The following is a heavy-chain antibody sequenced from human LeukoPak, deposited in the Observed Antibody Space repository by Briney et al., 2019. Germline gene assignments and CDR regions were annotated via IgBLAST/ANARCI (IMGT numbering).Heavy chain of an antibody. CDR1: GYSISSGYY. D-gene: IGHD3-3*01. CDR2: IYHSGST. Sequence: SETLSLTCAVSGYSISSGYYWGWIRQPPGKGLEWIGSIYHSGSTYYDPSLKSRVTISVDTSKNQFSLKLSSVTAADTAVYYCARLRTYDFWSGYYGGEDYWGQGTPVTVSS. V-gene: IGHV4-38-2*01. J-gene: IGHJ4*02. CDR3: ARLRTYDFWSGYYGGEDY.